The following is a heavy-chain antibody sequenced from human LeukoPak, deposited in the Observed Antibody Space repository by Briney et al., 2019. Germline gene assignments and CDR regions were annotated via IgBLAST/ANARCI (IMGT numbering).Heavy chain of an antibody. CDR3: ARDERLGYCSGGSCSAAFDY. Sequence: GGSLRLSCAASGFTFSSYSMNWVRQAPGKGLEWVSSISGSSSYIYYADSVKGRFTISRDNAKNSLYLQMNSLRAEDTAVYYCARDERLGYCSGGSCSAAFDYWGQGTLVTVSS. V-gene: IGHV3-21*01. CDR1: GFTFSSYS. D-gene: IGHD2-15*01. J-gene: IGHJ4*02. CDR2: ISGSSSYI.